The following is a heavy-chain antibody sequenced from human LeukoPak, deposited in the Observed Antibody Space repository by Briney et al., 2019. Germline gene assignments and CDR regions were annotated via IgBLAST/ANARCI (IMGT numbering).Heavy chain of an antibody. D-gene: IGHD4-17*01. CDR2: IYYSGST. Sequence: SQTLSLTCTVSGGSISSGGYYWGWIRQHLGKGLEWIGYIYYSGSTYYNPSLKSRVTISVDTSKNQFSLKLSSVTAADTAVYYCASRDGDYDWYFDLWGRGTLVTVSS. V-gene: IGHV4-31*03. CDR1: GGSISSGGYY. CDR3: ASRDGDYDWYFDL. J-gene: IGHJ2*01.